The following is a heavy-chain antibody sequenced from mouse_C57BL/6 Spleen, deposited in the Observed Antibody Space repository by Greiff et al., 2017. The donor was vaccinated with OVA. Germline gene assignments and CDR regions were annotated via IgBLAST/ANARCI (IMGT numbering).Heavy chain of an antibody. J-gene: IGHJ2*01. V-gene: IGHV1-82*01. Sequence: VKLQESGPELVKPGASVKISCKASGYAFSSSWMNWVKQRPGKGLEWIGRIYPGDGDTNYNGKFKGKATLTADKSSSTAYMQLSSLTSEDSAVYFCARRSSYGYDDFDYWGQGTTLTVSS. D-gene: IGHD2-9*01. CDR2: IYPGDGDT. CDR3: ARRSSYGYDDFDY. CDR1: GYAFSSSW.